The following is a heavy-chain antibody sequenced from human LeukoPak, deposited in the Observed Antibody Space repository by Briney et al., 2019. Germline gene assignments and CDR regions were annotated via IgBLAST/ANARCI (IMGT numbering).Heavy chain of an antibody. V-gene: IGHV3-30*02. CDR1: GFNFSSSG. Sequence: GGSLRLSCAASGFNFSSSGMHWVRQAPGKGLEWVAFIRYVGTYKYYADSVKGRFTISRDNSKNTLYLQMNSLRAEDTAVYYCANSPYDYGDYGTDYWGQGTLVTVSS. J-gene: IGHJ4*02. CDR2: IRYVGTYK. D-gene: IGHD4-17*01. CDR3: ANSPYDYGDYGTDY.